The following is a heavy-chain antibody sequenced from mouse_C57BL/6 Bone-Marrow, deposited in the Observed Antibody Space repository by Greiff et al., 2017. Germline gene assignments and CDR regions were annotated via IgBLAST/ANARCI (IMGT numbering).Heavy chain of an antibody. V-gene: IGHV5-17*01. CDR3: AREHGSRGWYFDV. D-gene: IGHD1-1*01. J-gene: IGHJ1*03. Sequence: EVKLVESGGGLVKPGGSLKLSCAASGFTFSDYGMHWVRQAPEKGLEWVAYISSGSSTIYYADTVKGRFTISRDNAKNTLFLQMTSLRSEDTAMYYCAREHGSRGWYFDVWGTGTTVTVSS. CDR1: GFTFSDYG. CDR2: ISSGSSTI.